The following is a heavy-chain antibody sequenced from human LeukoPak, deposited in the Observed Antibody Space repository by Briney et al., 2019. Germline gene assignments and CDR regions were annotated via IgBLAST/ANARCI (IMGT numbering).Heavy chain of an antibody. D-gene: IGHD4-11*01. J-gene: IGHJ4*02. CDR1: GGSISSGSYY. CDR3: ARGLQATVTRGFDY. CDR2: IYTSGST. V-gene: IGHV4-61*02. Sequence: SETLSLTCTVSGGSISSGSYYWSWIRQPAGKGLEWIGRIYTSGSTNYNPSLKSRVTISVDTSKNQFSLKLSSVTAADTAVYYCARGLQATVTRGFDYWGQGTLVTVSS.